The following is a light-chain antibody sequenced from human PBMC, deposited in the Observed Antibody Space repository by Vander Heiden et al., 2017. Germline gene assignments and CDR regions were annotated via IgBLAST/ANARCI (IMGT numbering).Light chain of an antibody. V-gene: IGKV1-5*03. J-gene: IGKJ5*01. CDR3: QQCNSYPIT. Sequence: DIQMTQSPSTLSASVGDRVTITCRASQSIRSWLAWYQQKPGKAPKLLIYKASSLESGVPSRFSGSGSGTEFTLTISSLQPDDFATYYCQQCNSYPITFGQGTRLEIK. CDR1: QSIRSW. CDR2: KAS.